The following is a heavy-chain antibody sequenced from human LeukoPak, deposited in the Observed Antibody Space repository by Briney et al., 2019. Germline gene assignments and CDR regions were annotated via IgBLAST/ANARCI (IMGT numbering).Heavy chain of an antibody. D-gene: IGHD2-15*01. CDR1: GYTFTGYY. J-gene: IGHJ6*02. V-gene: IGHV1-2*02. CDR2: INPNSGGT. CDR3: AGYCSGGSCYGDYYYYYGMDV. Sequence: ASVKVSCKASGYTFTGYYMHWVQQAPGQGLEWMGWINPNSGGTNYAQKFQGRVTMTRDTSISTAYMELSRLRSDDTAVYYCAGYCSGGSCYGDYYYYYGMDVWGQGTTVTVSS.